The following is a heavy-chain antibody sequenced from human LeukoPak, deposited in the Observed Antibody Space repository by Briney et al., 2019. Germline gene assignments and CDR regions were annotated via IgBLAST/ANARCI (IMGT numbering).Heavy chain of an antibody. J-gene: IGHJ3*02. CDR1: GYTFTSYD. V-gene: IGHV1-8*01. Sequence: ASVKVSCKASGYTFTSYDINWVRQATGQGLEWMGWMNPNNGNTGYAQKFQGRVTITRNISITTAYMELSSLRSEDTAVYYCARSYDSSGLNDAFDIWGQGTMVTVSS. CDR2: MNPNNGNT. D-gene: IGHD3-22*01. CDR3: ARSYDSSGLNDAFDI.